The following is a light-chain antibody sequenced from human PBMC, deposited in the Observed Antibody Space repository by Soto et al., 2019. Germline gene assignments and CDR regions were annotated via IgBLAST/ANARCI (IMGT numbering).Light chain of an antibody. CDR3: QQYGSSPRT. V-gene: IGKV3-20*01. Sequence: EIVLTQSPGTLSLSPGERATLSCRASQSVSSNYLAWYQQKPGQAPSLLIYGASSRATDIPDRFSGSGSGTDFTLTISRLEPEDLAVYYCQQYGSSPRTFGQGTKLEIK. CDR1: QSVSSNY. CDR2: GAS. J-gene: IGKJ2*01.